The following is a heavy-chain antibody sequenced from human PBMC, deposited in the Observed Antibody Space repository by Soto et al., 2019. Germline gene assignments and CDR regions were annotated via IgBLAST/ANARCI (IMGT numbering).Heavy chain of an antibody. J-gene: IGHJ4*02. Sequence: QVQLQESGPGLVKPSETLSLTCTVSGGSISSYYWSWIRQPPGKGLEWIGYIYYSGSTNYNPSLKSRVTISVATSKNQFSLKLSSVTAADTAVYYCARGTSGSYGTPLDYWGQGTLVTVSS. D-gene: IGHD1-26*01. CDR1: GGSISSYY. CDR3: ARGTSGSYGTPLDY. V-gene: IGHV4-59*01. CDR2: IYYSGST.